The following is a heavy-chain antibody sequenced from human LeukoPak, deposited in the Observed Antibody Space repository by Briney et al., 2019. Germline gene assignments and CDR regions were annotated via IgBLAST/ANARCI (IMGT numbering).Heavy chain of an antibody. J-gene: IGHJ1*01. D-gene: IGHD4-11*01. V-gene: IGHV3-30*01. Sequence: GGSLRLSCAASGFTFSSYAMHWVRQAPGKGLEWVAVVSYDGSNKYYADSVKGRFTISRDNSKNTLYLQMDSLRAEDTAVYYCAKDVYSNYGHFQYWGQGTLVTVSS. CDR3: AKDVYSNYGHFQY. CDR1: GFTFSSYA. CDR2: VSYDGSNK.